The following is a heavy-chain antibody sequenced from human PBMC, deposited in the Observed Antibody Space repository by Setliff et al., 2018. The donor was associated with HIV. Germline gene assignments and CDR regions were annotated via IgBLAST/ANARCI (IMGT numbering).Heavy chain of an antibody. V-gene: IGHV3-23*01. J-gene: IGHJ4*02. CDR2: IISGGEIM. D-gene: IGHD2-8*02. Sequence: PGGSLRLSCAASGFTFSTYPMNWVRQAPGKGLEWVSAIISGGEIMFYADSVKGRFTISRDNSKNTLYLQMISLRADDTAVYYCAKSLLVAGNDYWGQGTLVTVSS. CDR3: AKSLLVAGNDY. CDR1: GFTFSTYP.